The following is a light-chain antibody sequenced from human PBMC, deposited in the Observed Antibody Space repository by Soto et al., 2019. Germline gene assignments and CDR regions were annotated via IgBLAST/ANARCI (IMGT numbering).Light chain of an antibody. V-gene: IGLV2-14*03. CDR1: SSDVGSYNY. CDR2: DVT. CDR3: SSYTDTTTRYV. J-gene: IGLJ1*01. Sequence: QSVLTQPASVSGPPGQSITISCTGTSSDVGSYNYVSWYRQHPGKAPQLLIYDVTHRPAGVSSRFSGSKSDNTASLTISWLQAEDEADYYCSSYTDTTTRYVFGSGTKLTVL.